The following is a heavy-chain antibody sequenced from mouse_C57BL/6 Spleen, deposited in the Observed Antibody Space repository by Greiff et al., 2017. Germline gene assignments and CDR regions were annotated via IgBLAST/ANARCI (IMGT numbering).Heavy chain of an antibody. CDR3: TRAGSSYGY. CDR2: IDPETGGT. V-gene: IGHV1-15*01. Sequence: QVQLQQPGTELVKPGASVKLSCKASGYTFTSYWMHWVKQRPVRGLEWIGAIDPETGGTAYNQKFKGKAILTADKSSSTAYMELRSLTSEDSAVYYCTRAGSSYGYWGQGTTLTVSS. D-gene: IGHD1-1*01. J-gene: IGHJ2*01. CDR1: GYTFTSYW.